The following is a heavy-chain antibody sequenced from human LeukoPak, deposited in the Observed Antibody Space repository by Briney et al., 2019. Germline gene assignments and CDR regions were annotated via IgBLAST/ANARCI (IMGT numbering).Heavy chain of an antibody. CDR3: AREGYDYVWGSYHSGEFDY. Sequence: PGGSLRLSCAASGFTFSSYGMHWVRQAPGKGLEWVAVIWYDGSNKYYADSVKGRFTISRDNAKNSLYLQMNSLRAEDTAVYYCAREGYDYVWGSYHSGEFDYWGQGTLVTVSS. J-gene: IGHJ4*02. CDR1: GFTFSSYG. V-gene: IGHV3-33*01. D-gene: IGHD3-16*01. CDR2: IWYDGSNK.